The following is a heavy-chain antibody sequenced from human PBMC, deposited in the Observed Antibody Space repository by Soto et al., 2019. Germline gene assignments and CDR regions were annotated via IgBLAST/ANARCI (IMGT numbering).Heavy chain of an antibody. CDR3: AKAPYGGFTY. CDR1: GFTFSVYA. Sequence: EVRLLESGGGLVQPGGSLRLSCAASGFTFSVYAMSWVRQAPGKGLEWVSGISGSGDSTHYADSVKGRFTVSRDNSKSRMYLQTNSLRAEDTAIYYCAKAPYGGFTYWGQGTLVTVSS. CDR2: ISGSGDST. V-gene: IGHV3-23*01. D-gene: IGHD3-10*01. J-gene: IGHJ4*02.